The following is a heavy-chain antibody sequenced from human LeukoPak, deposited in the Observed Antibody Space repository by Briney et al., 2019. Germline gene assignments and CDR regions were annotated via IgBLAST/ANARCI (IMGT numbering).Heavy chain of an antibody. CDR2: ISYDGSNK. J-gene: IGHJ4*02. V-gene: IGHV3-30*04. CDR3: ASSGSSSKADY. CDR1: GFTFSSYT. D-gene: IGHD6-13*01. Sequence: GGSLRLSCAASGFTFSSYTMHWVRQAPGKGLEWVAVISYDGSNKYYADSVKGRFTISRDNSKNTLYLQMNSLRAEDTAVYYCASSGSSSKADYWGQGTLVTVSS.